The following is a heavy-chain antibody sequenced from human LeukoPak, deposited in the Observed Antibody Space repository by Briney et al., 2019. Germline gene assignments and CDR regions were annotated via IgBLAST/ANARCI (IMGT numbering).Heavy chain of an antibody. CDR3: AKDQPSPRPSWFDT. CDR2: ISSSGGST. CDR1: GFTFDSYA. J-gene: IGHJ5*02. V-gene: IGHV3-23*01. Sequence: PGGSLRLPCAASGFTFDSYAMTWVRQAPGKGLEWVSSISSSGGSTYYADSVKGRFTISRDNSKNTLYLQMNSLRAEDTAVYYCAKDQPSPRPSWFDTWGQGTLVTVSS.